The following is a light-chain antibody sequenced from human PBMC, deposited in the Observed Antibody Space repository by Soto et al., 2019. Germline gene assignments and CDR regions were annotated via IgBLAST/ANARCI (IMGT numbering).Light chain of an antibody. V-gene: IGKV1-39*01. J-gene: IGKJ4*01. CDR1: QSISRY. CDR3: QESYSTPLT. Sequence: DIQMTQSPSSLSASVGDRVTITCRTSQSISRYLNWYQQKPGRAPKLLIYGASTLESGVPSRFSGSGSGTDFTLTINHLQPEDFASYFCQESYSTPLTFGGGTKVDIK. CDR2: GAS.